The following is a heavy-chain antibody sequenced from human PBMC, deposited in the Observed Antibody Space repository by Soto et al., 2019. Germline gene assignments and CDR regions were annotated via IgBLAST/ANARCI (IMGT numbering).Heavy chain of an antibody. Sequence: ASVKVSCKASGYTFTGYYMHWVRQAPGQGLEWMGWINPNSGGTNYAQKFQGRVTMTSDTSTSTVYMELSSLRSEDTAVYYCARDVGDMSRWHYGMDVWGQGTTVTVSS. CDR2: INPNSGGT. V-gene: IGHV1-2*02. D-gene: IGHD3-9*01. CDR3: ARDVGDMSRWHYGMDV. J-gene: IGHJ6*02. CDR1: GYTFTGYY.